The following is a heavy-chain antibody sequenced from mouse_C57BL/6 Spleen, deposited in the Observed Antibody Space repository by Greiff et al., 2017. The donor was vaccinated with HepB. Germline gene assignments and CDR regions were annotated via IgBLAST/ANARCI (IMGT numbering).Heavy chain of an antibody. CDR3: ARDGVIYYDYVNAMDY. Sequence: VQLKESGPELVKPGASVKISCKASGYSFTDYNMNWVKQSNGKSLEWIGVINPNYGTTSYNQKFKGKATLTVDQSSSTAYMQLNSLTSEDSAVYYWARDGVIYYDYVNAMDYWGQGTSVTVSS. CDR1: GYSFTDYN. CDR2: INPNYGTT. V-gene: IGHV1-39*01. J-gene: IGHJ4*01. D-gene: IGHD2-4*01.